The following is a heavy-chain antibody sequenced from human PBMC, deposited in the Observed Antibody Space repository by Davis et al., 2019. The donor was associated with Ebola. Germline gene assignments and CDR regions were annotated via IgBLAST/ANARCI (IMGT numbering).Heavy chain of an antibody. CDR1: GYTFTSYG. CDR3: ARADSPDRDYYYYYGMDV. CDR2: MNPNSGNT. Sequence: ASVKVSCKASGYTFTSYGINWVRQATGQGLEWMGWMNPNSGNTGYAQKFQGRVTMTRNTSISTAYMELSSLRSEDTAVYYCARADSPDRDYYYYYGMDVWGQGTTVTVSS. D-gene: IGHD3-22*01. V-gene: IGHV1-8*01. J-gene: IGHJ6*02.